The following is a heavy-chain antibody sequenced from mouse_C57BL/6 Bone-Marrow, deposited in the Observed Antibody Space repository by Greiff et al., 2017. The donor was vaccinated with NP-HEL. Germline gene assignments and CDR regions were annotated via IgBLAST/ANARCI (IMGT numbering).Heavy chain of an antibody. V-gene: IGHV1-5*01. CDR2: IYPGNSDT. D-gene: IGHD1-1*01. CDR3: TRGDYGSGDWYFDV. J-gene: IGHJ1*03. CDR1: GYTFTSYW. Sequence: VQLQQSGTVLARPGASVKMSCKTSGYTFTSYWMHWVKQRPGQGLEWIGAIYPGNSDTSYNQKFKGKAKLTAVTSASTAYMELSSLTNEDSAVYYWTRGDYGSGDWYFDVWGTGTTVNVSS.